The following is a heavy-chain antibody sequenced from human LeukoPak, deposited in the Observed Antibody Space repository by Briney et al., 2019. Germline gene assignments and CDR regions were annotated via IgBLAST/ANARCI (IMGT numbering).Heavy chain of an antibody. CDR3: AIWTSGNY. D-gene: IGHD1-1*01. Sequence: PGGSLRLSCADSQFTFNASWMNWVRQPPGKGLEWVANMDPTGSQKRYVDAVRGRFTISKDNPGASLYLDMHSLRAEDTAIYYCAIWTSGNYWGQGTLVTVSS. J-gene: IGHJ4*02. CDR2: MDPTGSQK. V-gene: IGHV3-7*01. CDR1: QFTFNASW.